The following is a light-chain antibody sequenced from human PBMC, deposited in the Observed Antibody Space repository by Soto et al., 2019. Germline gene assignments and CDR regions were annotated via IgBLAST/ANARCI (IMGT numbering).Light chain of an antibody. Sequence: EIVLTQSPVTLSLSPGHRATLSCRASRTVSGNYLAWYQQRPNQAPRLLIFDAIRRAAGIPDRFSGSGSGTDFTLTISRLAPEDFAIYYCQQYGSIPFTLGPGTKVY. CDR1: RTVSGNY. J-gene: IGKJ3*01. V-gene: IGKV3-20*01. CDR2: DAI. CDR3: QQYGSIPFT.